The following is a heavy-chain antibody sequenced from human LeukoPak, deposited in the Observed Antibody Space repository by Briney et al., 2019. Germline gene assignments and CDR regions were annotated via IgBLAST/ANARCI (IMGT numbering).Heavy chain of an antibody. Sequence: PSETLSLTCSVSDVSITNAYYWGWIRPPPGRGLEYLGNIYHSGATYYNPSLKSRVTISVDTSRNHFSLKLSSVTAADTAFYYCARLITSGSYYFDLWGQGTLVTVSS. V-gene: IGHV4-38-2*02. J-gene: IGHJ4*02. CDR2: IYHSGAT. D-gene: IGHD6-19*01. CDR3: ARLITSGSYYFDL. CDR1: DVSITNAYY.